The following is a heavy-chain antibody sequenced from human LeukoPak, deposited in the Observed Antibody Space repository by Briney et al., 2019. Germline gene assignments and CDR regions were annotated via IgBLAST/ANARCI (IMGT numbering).Heavy chain of an antibody. CDR2: TYYRSKRYN. D-gene: IGHD3-10*01. CDR3: ARSHSPGNYYGSGSYYNSGDY. J-gene: IGHJ4*02. CDR1: GDSVSSNSAA. Sequence: SQTLSLTCAISGDSVSSNSAAWNWIRQSPSRGLEWPGRTYYRSKRYNDYAVSVKSRITINPDTSKNQFSLQLNSVTPEDTAVYYCARSHSPGNYYGSGSYYNSGDYWGQGTLVTVSS. V-gene: IGHV6-1*01.